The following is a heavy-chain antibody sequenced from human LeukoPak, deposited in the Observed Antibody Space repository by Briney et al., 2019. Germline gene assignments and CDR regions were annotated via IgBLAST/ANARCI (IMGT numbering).Heavy chain of an antibody. D-gene: IGHD6-19*01. Sequence: ASVKVSCKASGYTFTSYGISWVRQAPGQGLEWMGWISAYNGNTNYAQKLQGRVTMTTDTSTSTAYMELRSLRSDDTAVYYCARDLGSSGWYLNYYNWFDPWGQRTLVTVSS. J-gene: IGHJ5*02. CDR2: ISAYNGNT. CDR3: ARDLGSSGWYLNYYNWFDP. CDR1: GYTFTSYG. V-gene: IGHV1-18*01.